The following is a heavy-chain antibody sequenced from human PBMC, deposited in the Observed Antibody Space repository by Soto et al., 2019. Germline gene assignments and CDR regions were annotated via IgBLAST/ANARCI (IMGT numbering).Heavy chain of an antibody. V-gene: IGHV3-23*01. D-gene: IGHD3-3*01. CDR2: ISVSGGST. CDR3: AKVGYDFWSGYYFDY. Sequence: GGSLRLSCAASGLTFSSYAMSWVRQAPGKGLEWVSAISVSGGSTYYADSVKGRFTISRDNSKNTLYLQMNSLRAEDTAVYYCAKVGYDFWSGYYFDYWGQGTLVTVSS. CDR1: GLTFSSYA. J-gene: IGHJ4*02.